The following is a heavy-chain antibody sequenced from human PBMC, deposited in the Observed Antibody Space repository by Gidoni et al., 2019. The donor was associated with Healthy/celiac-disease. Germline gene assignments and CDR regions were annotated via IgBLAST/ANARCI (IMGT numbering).Heavy chain of an antibody. V-gene: IGHV4-34*01. CDR2: INHSGST. CDR1: GGSFSGYY. J-gene: IGHJ4*02. D-gene: IGHD1-26*01. Sequence: QVQLQQGGAGLLKPSETLSLTCAVYGGSFSGYYWSWIRQPPGKGLEWIGEINHSGSTNYNPSLKSRVTISVDTSKNQFSLKLSSVTAADTAVYYCARGHSGPFDYWGQGTLVTVSS. CDR3: ARGHSGPFDY.